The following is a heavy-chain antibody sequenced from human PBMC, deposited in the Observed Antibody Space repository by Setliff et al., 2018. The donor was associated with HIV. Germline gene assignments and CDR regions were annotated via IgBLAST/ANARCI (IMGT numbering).Heavy chain of an antibody. D-gene: IGHD3-9*01. CDR1: GFTLSSYA. V-gene: IGHV3-30*04. CDR3: ARDGGKYFTEFDF. J-gene: IGHJ5*01. Sequence: RLSCAASGFTLSSYAMHWVRQAPGQGLEWVAVISKYGSPQFYADFVKGRFTISRETSNNTVYLQINSLRLEDTAVYYCARDGGKYFTEFDFWGQGTLVTVSS. CDR2: ISKYGSPQ.